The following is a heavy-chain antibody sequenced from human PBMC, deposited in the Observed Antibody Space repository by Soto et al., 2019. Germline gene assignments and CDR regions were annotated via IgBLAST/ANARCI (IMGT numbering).Heavy chain of an antibody. V-gene: IGHV4-59*12. Sequence: QVQLQESGPGLVKPSETLSLTCSVSGDSSSSYYWSWIRQPPGKGLEWIGYLYYGGYPNYNPSLKRRVAMSIDTSKNQVSLKLSSVTAADTAVYYCARFNIWGNNHAAYYMDVWGKGTTVTVSS. J-gene: IGHJ6*03. CDR1: GDSSSSYY. D-gene: IGHD3-16*01. CDR2: LYYGGYP. CDR3: ARFNIWGNNHAAYYMDV.